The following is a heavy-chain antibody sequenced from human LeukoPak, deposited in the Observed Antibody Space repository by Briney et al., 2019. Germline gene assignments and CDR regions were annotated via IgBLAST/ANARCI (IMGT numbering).Heavy chain of an antibody. CDR1: GGSISTSNYY. Sequence: SETLSLTCTVSGGSISTSNYYWGWIRQPPGEGLEWIGNIFYSGSTYYSPSLKSRVTISLDTSRNQFSLKLNSVTAADTAVYYCARRPLRAPRYYFDYWGQGTLVTVSS. CDR2: IFYSGST. CDR3: ARRPLRAPRYYFDY. V-gene: IGHV4-39*07. J-gene: IGHJ4*02.